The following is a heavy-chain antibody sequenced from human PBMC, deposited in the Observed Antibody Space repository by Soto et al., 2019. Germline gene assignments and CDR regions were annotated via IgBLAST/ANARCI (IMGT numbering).Heavy chain of an antibody. Sequence: TLSLTCTVSGGSISSSSYYWGWIRQPPGKGLEWIGSIYYSGSTYYNPSLKSRVTISVDTSKNQFSLKLSSVTAADTAVYYCTTAPVAGIVPPFYWGQGTLVTVSS. J-gene: IGHJ4*02. CDR2: IYYSGST. CDR3: TTAPVAGIVPPFY. V-gene: IGHV4-39*03. CDR1: GGSISSSSYY. D-gene: IGHD6-19*01.